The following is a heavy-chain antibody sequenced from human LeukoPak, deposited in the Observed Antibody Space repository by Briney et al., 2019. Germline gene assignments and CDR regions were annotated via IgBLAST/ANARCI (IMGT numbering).Heavy chain of an antibody. J-gene: IGHJ4*02. CDR3: ASGAGWESGH. Sequence: GGSLRLSCAVSGSTSSRNFMSWVRQTPEEGLEWVANIDQDGSEKNYVDSVKGRFTISRDNAKNSLFLQMNSLRAEDTAIYYCASGAGWESGHWGQGTLVTVSS. V-gene: IGHV3-7*01. CDR2: IDQDGSEK. CDR1: GSTSSRNF. D-gene: IGHD1-26*01.